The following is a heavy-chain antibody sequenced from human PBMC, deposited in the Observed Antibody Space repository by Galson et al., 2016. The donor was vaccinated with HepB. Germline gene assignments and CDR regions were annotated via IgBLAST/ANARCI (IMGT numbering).Heavy chain of an antibody. D-gene: IGHD6-19*01. CDR1: GYSFTYNW. CDR2: IYPGDSDT. CDR3: ARRRGYSSGRRKQYYFDS. Sequence: QSGAEVKKPGESLKISCETSGYSFTYNWIGWVRQMPGKGLEWMGIIYPGDSDTTYSPSFQGQVTISADKSISTAYLQWSSLKASDTAMYYCARRRGYSSGRRKQYYFDSWGQGTLVTVSS. V-gene: IGHV5-51*01. J-gene: IGHJ4*02.